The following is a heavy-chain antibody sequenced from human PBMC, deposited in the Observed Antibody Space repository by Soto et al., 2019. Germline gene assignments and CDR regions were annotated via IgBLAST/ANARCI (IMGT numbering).Heavy chain of an antibody. Sequence: GGSLRLSCAASGFTFSSYWMHWVRQAPGKGLEWVSVIYSGGSTHYADSVEGRFTISRDISKNTLYLQMNSLRAEDTAVYYCARDPGSIAVAGTIWGQGTLVTVSS. J-gene: IGHJ4*02. CDR2: IYSGGST. V-gene: IGHV3-53*01. D-gene: IGHD6-19*01. CDR1: GFTFSSYW. CDR3: ARDPGSIAVAGTI.